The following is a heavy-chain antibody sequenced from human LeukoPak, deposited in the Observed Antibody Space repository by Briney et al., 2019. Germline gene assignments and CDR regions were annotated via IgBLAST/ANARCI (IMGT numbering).Heavy chain of an antibody. Sequence: PSQTLSLTCAVSGGSISSGGYSWSWIRQPPGKGLEWIGYIYHSGSTYYNPSLKSRVTISVDRSKNQFSLKLRSVTAADTAVYYCARGLFYYGSGSYRPYSFDHWGQGTLVTVSS. CDR3: ARGLFYYGSGSYRPYSFDH. CDR2: IYHSGST. V-gene: IGHV4-30-2*01. D-gene: IGHD3-10*01. CDR1: GGSISSGGYS. J-gene: IGHJ4*02.